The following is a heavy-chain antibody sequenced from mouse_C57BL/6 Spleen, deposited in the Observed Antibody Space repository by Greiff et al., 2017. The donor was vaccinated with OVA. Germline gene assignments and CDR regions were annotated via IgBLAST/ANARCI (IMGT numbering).Heavy chain of an antibody. Sequence: EVHLVESGGGLVKPGGSLKLSCAASGFTFSDYGMHWVRQAPEKGLEWVAYISGGSSTIYYADTVKGRYTISRDNAKNTLFLQMTSLRSEDSAMYYCARTKWDRAMDYWGQGTSVTVSS. D-gene: IGHD4-1*02. CDR2: ISGGSSTI. V-gene: IGHV5-17*01. CDR1: GFTFSDYG. J-gene: IGHJ4*01. CDR3: ARTKWDRAMDY.